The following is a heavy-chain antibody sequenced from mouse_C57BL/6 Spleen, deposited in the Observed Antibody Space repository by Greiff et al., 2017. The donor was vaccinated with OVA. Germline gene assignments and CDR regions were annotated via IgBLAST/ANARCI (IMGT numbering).Heavy chain of an antibody. V-gene: IGHV1-50*01. D-gene: IGHD2-2*01. J-gene: IGHJ3*01. CDR3: ARGGNGYDGGAY. CDR1: GYTFTSYW. Sequence: QVQLQQPGAELVKPGASVKLSCKASGYTFTSYWMQWVKQRPGQGLEWIGEIDPSDSYTNYNQKFKGKATLTVDTSSSTAYMQLSSLTSEDSAVYYCARGGNGYDGGAYWGQGTLVTVSA. CDR2: IDPSDSYT.